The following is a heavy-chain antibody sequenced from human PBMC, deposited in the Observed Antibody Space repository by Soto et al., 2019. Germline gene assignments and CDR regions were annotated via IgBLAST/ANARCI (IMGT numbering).Heavy chain of an antibody. CDR2: IYWDDDK. CDR1: GFSLSTSGVG. V-gene: IGHV2-5*02. J-gene: IGHJ4*02. Sequence: QITLKESGPTLVKPTQTLTLTCTFSGFSLSTSGVGVGWIRQPPGKALEWLALIYWDDDKRYSPSLKSRLTIPXXTXKXXVVLPMTNRDPVDTATYYCAHLRNPLTMTGGNFDYWGQGTLVTVSS. CDR3: AHLRNPLTMTGGNFDY. D-gene: IGHD3-10*02.